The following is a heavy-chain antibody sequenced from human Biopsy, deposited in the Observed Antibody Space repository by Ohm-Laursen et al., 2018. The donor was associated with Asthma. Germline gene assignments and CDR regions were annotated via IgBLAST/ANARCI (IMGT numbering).Heavy chain of an antibody. Sequence: SLRLSCAASGFTFRSYAMHWVRQAPGKGPEWVALISFDGRYEYYADSVRGRFTISRDNPMKRLYLQMSSLTAEDTAVYYCASRGGDFWSGYYMDYWGQGTLVTVSS. D-gene: IGHD3-3*01. CDR2: ISFDGRYE. CDR3: ASRGGDFWSGYYMDY. CDR1: GFTFRSYA. V-gene: IGHV3-30*15. J-gene: IGHJ4*02.